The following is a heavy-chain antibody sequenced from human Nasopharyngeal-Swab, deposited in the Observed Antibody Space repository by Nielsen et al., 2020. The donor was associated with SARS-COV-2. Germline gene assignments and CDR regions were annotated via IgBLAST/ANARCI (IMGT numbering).Heavy chain of an antibody. CDR1: GFIFSTYR. J-gene: IGHJ2*01. CDR2: ISSTNNYI. Sequence: GESLKISCATSGFIFSTYRMNWVRQASGKGLEWVSSISSTNNYIYYADSVKGRFTISRDNAKSSLYLQMNSLRAEDTAVYYCASSGYSSGCNLWGRGTLVTVSS. CDR3: ASSGYSSGCNL. D-gene: IGHD6-19*01. V-gene: IGHV3-21*01.